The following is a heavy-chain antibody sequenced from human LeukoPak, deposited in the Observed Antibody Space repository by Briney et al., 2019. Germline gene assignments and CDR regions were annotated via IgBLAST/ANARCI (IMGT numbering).Heavy chain of an antibody. CDR1: GGSISSGDYY. D-gene: IGHD4/OR15-4a*01. Sequence: LSLTCNVSGGSISSGDYYWSWVRQAPGKGLEWVSVISVKGRFTISRDNSKNTLYLQMNSLRAEDTAVYYCARLGDYGFQHWGQGTLVTVSS. CDR2: IS. J-gene: IGHJ1*01. V-gene: IGHV3-53*01. CDR3: ARLGDYGFQH.